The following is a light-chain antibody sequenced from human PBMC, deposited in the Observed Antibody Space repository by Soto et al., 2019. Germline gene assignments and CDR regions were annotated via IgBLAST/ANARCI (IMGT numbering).Light chain of an antibody. CDR2: EVS. J-gene: IGKJ4*01. CDR3: FRSVPSPPV. CDR1: QTLLHSNGKSY. V-gene: IGKV2D-29*01. Sequence: EIVMTQTPLSLSVTPGQSASISCRSSQTLLHSNGKSYLYWYLQKAGQAPQLLIYEVSKRFSGVPHRFSESGGGTDLAVEISRGAGEDVGVDYFFRSVPSPPVFEGRNKV.